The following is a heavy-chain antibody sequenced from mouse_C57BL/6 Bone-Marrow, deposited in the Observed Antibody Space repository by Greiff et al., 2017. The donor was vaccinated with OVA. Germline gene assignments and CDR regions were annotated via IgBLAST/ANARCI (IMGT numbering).Heavy chain of an antibody. CDR1: GFSLTSYG. J-gene: IGHJ1*03. V-gene: IGHV2-4*01. CDR3: AKTGLVTAVVATLDWYFDV. CDR2: IWRGGST. Sequence: QVQLQQSGPGLVQPSQSLSITCTASGFSLTSYGVHWVRQPPGQGLEWLGVIWRGGSTDYNAAFISSLSTSKDNSTSHVSFKMNSLQADDTALYYCAKTGLVTAVVATLDWYFDVWGTGTTVTVSS. D-gene: IGHD1-1*01.